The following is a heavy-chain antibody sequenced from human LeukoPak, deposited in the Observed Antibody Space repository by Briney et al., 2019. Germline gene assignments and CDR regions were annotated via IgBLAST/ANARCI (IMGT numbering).Heavy chain of an antibody. CDR1: GFTFSNAW. D-gene: IGHD1-20*01. CDR2: IKSKTDGGTT. J-gene: IGHJ4*02. V-gene: IGHV3-15*01. CDR3: TTGTSNWSFDY. Sequence: GGSLRLSCAASGFTFSNAWMSWVRRAPGKGLEWVGRIKSKTDGGTTDYAAPVTGRFTISRDDSKNTLYLQMNSLKTEDTAVYYCTTGTSNWSFDYWGQGTLVTVSS.